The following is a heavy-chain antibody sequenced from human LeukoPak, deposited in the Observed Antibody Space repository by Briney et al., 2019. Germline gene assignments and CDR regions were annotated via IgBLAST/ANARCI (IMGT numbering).Heavy chain of an antibody. CDR3: ARGSIVGAKGFDY. CDR2: ISGSGGDT. CDR1: GFTFSSYA. D-gene: IGHD1-26*01. J-gene: IGHJ4*02. Sequence: GGSLRLSCAASGFTFSSYAMSWVRQAPGKGLEWVSAISGSGGDTYYADSVKGRFIISRDNPKNTLCLQMSSLRAEDTAVYYCARGSIVGAKGFDYWGQGTLVTVSS. V-gene: IGHV3-23*01.